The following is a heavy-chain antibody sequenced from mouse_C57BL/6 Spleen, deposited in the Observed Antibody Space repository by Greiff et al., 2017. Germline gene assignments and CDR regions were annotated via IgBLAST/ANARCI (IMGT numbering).Heavy chain of an antibody. V-gene: IGHV1-15*01. CDR3: TRGGYYFDY. D-gene: IGHD1-1*02. Sequence: QVQLQHSGAELVRPGASVTLSCKASGYTFTDYEMHWVKQTPVHGLEWIGAIDPEPGGTAYNQKFKGKAILTADKSSSTAYMELRSLTSEDSAVYYCTRGGYYFDYWGQGTTLTVSS. CDR1: GYTFTDYE. CDR2: IDPEPGGT. J-gene: IGHJ2*01.